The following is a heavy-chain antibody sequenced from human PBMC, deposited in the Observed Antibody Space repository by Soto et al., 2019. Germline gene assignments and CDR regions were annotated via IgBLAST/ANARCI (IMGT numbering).Heavy chain of an antibody. CDR1: GGSISSGDYY. V-gene: IGHV4-30-4*01. J-gene: IGHJ4*02. CDR3: ARGRIRYQLPSYYFDY. CDR2: IYYSGST. D-gene: IGHD2-2*01. Sequence: SETLSLTCTVSGGSISSGDYYWSWIRQPPGKGLEWIGYIYYSGSTYYNPSLKSRVTISVDTSKNQFSLKLSSVTAADTAVYYCARGRIRYQLPSYYFDYWGQGTLVTVSS.